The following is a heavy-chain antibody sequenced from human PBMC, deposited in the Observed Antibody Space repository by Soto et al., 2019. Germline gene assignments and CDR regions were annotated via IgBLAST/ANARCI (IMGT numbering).Heavy chain of an antibody. J-gene: IGHJ6*02. V-gene: IGHV4-31*03. Sequence: QVQLQESGPGLVKPSQTLSITCTVSGGSISSGGYYWRWIRQRPGQGLEWIGYIYYSGSTYYNPSIKSRVTITVDTSKTQFSRKLSSVPAADTAVYYCAGLDLVVVPAEGGMDVWGQGTTVTVSS. CDR2: IYYSGST. D-gene: IGHD2-2*03. CDR1: GGSISSGGYY. CDR3: AGLDLVVVPAEGGMDV.